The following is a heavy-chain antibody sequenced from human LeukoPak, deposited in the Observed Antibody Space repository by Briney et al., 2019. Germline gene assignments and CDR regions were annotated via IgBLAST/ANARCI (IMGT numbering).Heavy chain of an antibody. Sequence: ASVKVSCKASGYTFTGYYMHWVRQAPGQGLEWMGIINPSGGSTSYAQKFQGRVTMTRDMSTSTVYMELSSLRSDDTAVYYCARLSAGYDILTGPDGRHFDYWGQGTLVTVSS. CDR3: ARLSAGYDILTGPDGRHFDY. CDR2: INPSGGST. CDR1: GYTFTGYY. J-gene: IGHJ4*02. V-gene: IGHV1-46*01. D-gene: IGHD3-9*01.